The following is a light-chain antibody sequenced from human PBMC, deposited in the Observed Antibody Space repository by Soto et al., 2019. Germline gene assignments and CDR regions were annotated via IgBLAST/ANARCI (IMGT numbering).Light chain of an antibody. V-gene: IGKV3-20*01. CDR1: QSVSSSS. J-gene: IGKJ1*01. Sequence: EIVLTQSPGTLSLSPGDRGTLSCRASQSVSSSSLAWYQQKAGQAPRLLIYGTSIRATGIPDRFSGSGSGTDFTLTIRRLEREDVAVYYCQQYDSSPRTFGQGTRVEIK. CDR3: QQYDSSPRT. CDR2: GTS.